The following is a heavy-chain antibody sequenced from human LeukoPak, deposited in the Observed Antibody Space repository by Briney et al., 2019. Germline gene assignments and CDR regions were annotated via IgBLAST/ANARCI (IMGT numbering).Heavy chain of an antibody. V-gene: IGHV4-38-2*02. D-gene: IGHD3-16*02. J-gene: IGHJ4*02. Sequence: SETLSLTCTVSGYSISSGYYWGWIRQPPGKGLEWIRSIYHSGSTYYNPSLKSRVTISVDTSKNQFSLKLSSVTAADTAVYYCASFKGLRLGELSYYFDYWGQGTLVTVSS. CDR2: IYHSGST. CDR1: GYSISSGYY. CDR3: ASFKGLRLGELSYYFDY.